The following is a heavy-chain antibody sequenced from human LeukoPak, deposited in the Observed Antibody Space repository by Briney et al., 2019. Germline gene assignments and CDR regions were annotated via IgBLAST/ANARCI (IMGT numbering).Heavy chain of an antibody. CDR1: GGSINSYY. CDR2: ISYSGST. J-gene: IGHJ4*02. Sequence: KPSETLSLTCTVSGGSINSYYWSWIRQPPGKGLEWIGYISYSGSTSYNPSLKSRVTISVDTSKNQFSLKLTSVTAADTALYYCARHGGFASPLGYWGQGTLVTVSS. V-gene: IGHV4-59*08. D-gene: IGHD3-16*01. CDR3: ARHGGFASPLGY.